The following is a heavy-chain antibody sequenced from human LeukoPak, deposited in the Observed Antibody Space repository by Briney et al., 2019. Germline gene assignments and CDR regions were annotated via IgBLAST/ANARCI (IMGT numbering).Heavy chain of an antibody. D-gene: IGHD5-12*01. J-gene: IGHJ2*01. CDR3: ARDLGSIVATFDFFWYFDL. Sequence: ASVKVSCKASGYTFTGYYMHWVRQAPGQGLEWMGWINPNSGGTNYAQKFQGRVTMTRDTSISTAYMELSRLTSDDTAVYYCARDLGSIVATFDFFWYFDLWGRGTLPTVSS. CDR2: INPNSGGT. CDR1: GYTFTGYY. V-gene: IGHV1-2*02.